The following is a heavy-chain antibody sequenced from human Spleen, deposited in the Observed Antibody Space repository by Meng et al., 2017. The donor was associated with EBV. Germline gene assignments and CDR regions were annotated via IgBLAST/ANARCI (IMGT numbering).Heavy chain of an antibody. CDR2: IYYSGST. J-gene: IGHJ4*02. CDR1: GDSINKNSHY. V-gene: IGHV4-39*07. Sequence: QLQLQESGPGLVKPSEXLSLTCSVPGDSINKNSHYWGWFRQPPGKGLEWIGNIYYSGSTYYSPSLKSRVTISVDTSKSQFSLKLSSVTAADTAVYFCARALAKSDIVATVGIDYWGQGTLVTVSS. CDR3: ARALAKSDIVATVGIDY. D-gene: IGHD5-12*01.